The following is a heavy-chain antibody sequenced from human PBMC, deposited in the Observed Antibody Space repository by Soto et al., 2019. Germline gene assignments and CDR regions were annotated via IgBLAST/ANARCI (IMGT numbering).Heavy chain of an antibody. D-gene: IGHD6-13*01. CDR1: GGAKSSYS. CDR2: IIPIFGTA. J-gene: IGHJ6*02. Sequence: WKASGGAKSSYSSSWPQHATKKGLEWMGGIIPIFGTADYAQKFQGRVTITADESTSTAYMELSSLRSEDTAVYYCASLIAAAGPPHSPRYYYGMDVWGQGTTVTVSS. V-gene: IGHV1-69*01. CDR3: ASLIAAAGPPHSPRYYYGMDV.